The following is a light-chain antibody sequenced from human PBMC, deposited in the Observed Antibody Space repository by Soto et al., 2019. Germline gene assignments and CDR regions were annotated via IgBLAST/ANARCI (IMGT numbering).Light chain of an antibody. V-gene: IGKV1-39*01. CDR3: QESYSAHTWT. Sequence: DIQMTQSPSSLSASVGDRVTITCRASQSISIYLNWYQQKPGKAPKLLIYAASSLQSGVPSRFXGGGSGTDFTLTISSLQREDFASYYCQESYSAHTWTFGQGTKVEIK. CDR2: AAS. CDR1: QSISIY. J-gene: IGKJ1*01.